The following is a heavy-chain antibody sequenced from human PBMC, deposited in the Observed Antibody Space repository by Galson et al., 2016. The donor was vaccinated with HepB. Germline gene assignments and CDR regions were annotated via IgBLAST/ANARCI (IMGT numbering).Heavy chain of an antibody. CDR3: ARRGTGKNWFDP. CDR1: GGSISGSSYY. Sequence: SETLSLTCTVSGGSISGSSYYWGWVRQPPGKGLECIGIIYYAGRTYYNPSLKSRVTISVDTSKNQFSLNLTSVTVADTAVYYCARRGTGKNWFDPWGQGTLVTVSS. J-gene: IGHJ5*02. D-gene: IGHD1-1*01. CDR2: IYYAGRT. V-gene: IGHV4-39*01.